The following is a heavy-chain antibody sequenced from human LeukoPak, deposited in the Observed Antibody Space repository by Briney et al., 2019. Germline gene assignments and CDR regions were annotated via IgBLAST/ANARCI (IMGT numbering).Heavy chain of an antibody. CDR1: GFTFSSYW. V-gene: IGHV3-74*01. Sequence: GGSLRLSCAASGFTFSSYWMPWVRQAPGKGLVWVSRINSDGSSTSYADSVKGRFTISRDNAKNTLYLQMNSLRAEDTAVYYCAKSPVVVAATHYFDYWGQGTLVTVSS. CDR3: AKSPVVVAATHYFDY. D-gene: IGHD2-15*01. CDR2: INSDGSST. J-gene: IGHJ4*02.